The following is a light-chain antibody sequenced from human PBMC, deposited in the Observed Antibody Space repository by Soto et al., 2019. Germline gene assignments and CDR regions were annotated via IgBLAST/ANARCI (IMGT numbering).Light chain of an antibody. J-gene: IGKJ1*01. CDR2: DAS. CDR3: QQYNSYPWM. V-gene: IGKV1-5*01. CDR1: QSINAR. Sequence: DIQMTQSPFTLSASVGDRVTITCRASQSINARLAWHQQKPGKAPKVLIYDASNLESGVPSRFSGSGSGREFTLTISSLQPDDFATYYCQQYNSYPWMFGQGTK.